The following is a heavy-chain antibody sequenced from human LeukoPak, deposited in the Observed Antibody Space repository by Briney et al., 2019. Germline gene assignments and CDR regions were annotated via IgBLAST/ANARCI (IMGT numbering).Heavy chain of an antibody. CDR1: GFTFDDYA. CDR3: AKEPGWLSLDY. CDR2: ISWNSGSI. D-gene: IGHD3-22*01. J-gene: IGHJ4*02. V-gene: IGHV3-9*01. Sequence: GGSLRLSCAASGFTFDDYAMHWVRQAPGKGLEWVSGISWNSGSIGYADSVKGRFTISRDNAKNSLYLQMNSLRAEDTALYYCAKEPGWLSLDYWGQGTLVTVSS.